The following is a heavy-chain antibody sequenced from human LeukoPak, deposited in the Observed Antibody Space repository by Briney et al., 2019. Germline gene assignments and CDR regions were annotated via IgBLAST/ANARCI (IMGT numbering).Heavy chain of an antibody. Sequence: SVKVSCKASGGTLSSYAISWVRQAPGQGLEWMGGIIPIFGTANYAQKFQGRVTITADESTSTAYMELSSLRSEDTAVYYCARVYDSSGYYPYFDYWGQGTLVTVSS. V-gene: IGHV1-69*13. CDR1: GGTLSSYA. CDR3: ARVYDSSGYYPYFDY. CDR2: IIPIFGTA. J-gene: IGHJ4*02. D-gene: IGHD3-22*01.